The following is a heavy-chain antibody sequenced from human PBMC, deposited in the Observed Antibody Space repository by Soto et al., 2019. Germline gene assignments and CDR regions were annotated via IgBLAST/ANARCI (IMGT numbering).Heavy chain of an antibody. CDR3: AKRSSSSTFGY. D-gene: IGHD6-6*01. CDR2: ISGSDDST. Sequence: EVQLLESGGGLVQPGESLRLSCAASGFTFSSYAMSWVRQAPGKGLEWVSVISGSDDSTYYADSVKGRFTISRDNSKNTLYLQMNSLRAEDTAVYYCAKRSSSSTFGYWGQGPLVTVSS. V-gene: IGHV3-23*01. J-gene: IGHJ4*02. CDR1: GFTFSSYA.